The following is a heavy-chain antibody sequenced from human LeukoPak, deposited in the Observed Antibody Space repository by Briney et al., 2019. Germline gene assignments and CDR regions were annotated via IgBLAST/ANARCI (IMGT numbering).Heavy chain of an antibody. D-gene: IGHD6-6*01. CDR3: ARDGLGSSPGAFDI. Sequence: ASVKVSCKASGYTFTSYGISWVRQAPGQGLEWMGWISGYNGNTNYAQKLQGRVTMTADTSTSTAYMELRSLRSDDTAVYYCARDGLGSSPGAFDIWGQGTMVTVSS. CDR1: GYTFTSYG. V-gene: IGHV1-18*01. CDR2: ISGYNGNT. J-gene: IGHJ3*02.